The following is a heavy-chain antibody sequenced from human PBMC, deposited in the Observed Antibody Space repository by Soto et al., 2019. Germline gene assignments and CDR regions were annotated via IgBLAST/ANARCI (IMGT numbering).Heavy chain of an antibody. CDR3: ATVGGIAAAGIDYFDY. CDR2: ISGSGGST. J-gene: IGHJ4*02. D-gene: IGHD6-13*01. CDR1: GFTFSSYA. V-gene: IGHV3-23*01. Sequence: GGSLRLSCAASGFTFSSYAMSWVRQAPGKGLEWVSAISGSGGSTYYADSVKGRFTISRDNSKNTLYLQMNSLRAEDTTVYYCATVGGIAAAGIDYFDYWGQGTLVTVSS.